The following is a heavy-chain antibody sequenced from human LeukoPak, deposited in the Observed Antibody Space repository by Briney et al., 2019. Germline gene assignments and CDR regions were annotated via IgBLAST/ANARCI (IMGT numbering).Heavy chain of an antibody. V-gene: IGHV4-39*01. CDR3: ARHRGGVLRFLEWLLYYFDY. CDR1: GGSISSSSYY. Sequence: SETLSLTCTVSGGSISSSSYYWGWIRQPPGRGLEWIGSIYYSGSTYYNPSLKSRVTISVDTSKNQFSLKLSSVTAADTAVYYCARHRGGVLRFLEWLLYYFDYWGQGTLVTVSS. CDR2: IYYSGST. J-gene: IGHJ4*02. D-gene: IGHD3-3*01.